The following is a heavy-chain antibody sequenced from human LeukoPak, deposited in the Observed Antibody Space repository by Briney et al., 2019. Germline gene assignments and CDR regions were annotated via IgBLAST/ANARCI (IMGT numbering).Heavy chain of an antibody. Sequence: SQTLSLTCTVSGGSISSGGYYWSWIRQHPGKGLEWIGHIYYSGSTYYNPSLKSRVTISVDTSKNQFSLKLSSVTAADTAVYYCARGRGSSWRVFDYWGQGTLVTVSS. J-gene: IGHJ4*02. CDR1: GGSISSGGYY. CDR2: IYYSGST. V-gene: IGHV4-31*03. D-gene: IGHD6-13*01. CDR3: ARGRGSSWRVFDY.